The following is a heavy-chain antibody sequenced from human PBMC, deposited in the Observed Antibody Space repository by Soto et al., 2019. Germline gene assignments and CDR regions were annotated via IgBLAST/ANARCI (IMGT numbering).Heavy chain of an antibody. CDR1: GFTFSSYG. Sequence: EVQLLESGGGLVQPGGSLRLSCAASGFTFSSYGMSWVRQAPGKGLEWVSVISDGGGSTFYADSVKGRFTISRDNSKNTLYLQMKGLRADDTAVYYCAKERGSSLYHWFDPWGQGTLVTVSS. J-gene: IGHJ5*02. CDR2: ISDGGGST. V-gene: IGHV3-23*01. CDR3: AKERGSSLYHWFDP. D-gene: IGHD6-13*01.